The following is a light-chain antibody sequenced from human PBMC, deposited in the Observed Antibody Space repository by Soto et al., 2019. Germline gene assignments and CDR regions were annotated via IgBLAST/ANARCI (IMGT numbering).Light chain of an antibody. J-gene: IGKJ1*01. V-gene: IGKV1-8*01. CDR2: AAS. CDR3: QQYYSYPRT. CDR1: QGISSY. Sequence: MPSTHSPYSLSASTGYSFTITFGASQGISSYLAWYEQKPGKAPKLLIYAASTLQSGVPSRFSGSGSGTDFTLTISCLQSEDFATYYCQQYYSYPRTFGQGTKVDTK.